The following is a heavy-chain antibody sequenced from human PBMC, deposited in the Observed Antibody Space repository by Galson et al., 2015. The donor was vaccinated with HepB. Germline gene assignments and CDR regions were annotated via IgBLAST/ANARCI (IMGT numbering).Heavy chain of an antibody. Sequence: SVKVSCKASGFSFSNYDITWVRQATGQGPEWLGWMDPNSGNTGYAQKFQGRITMTRNASINTAYMELRSLRSDDTAVYYCARFPHSSSWDDSSYYMGVWGKGTTVTVSS. J-gene: IGHJ6*03. CDR2: MDPNSGNT. V-gene: IGHV1-8*01. CDR1: GFSFSNYD. CDR3: ARFPHSSSWDDSSYYMGV. D-gene: IGHD6-13*01.